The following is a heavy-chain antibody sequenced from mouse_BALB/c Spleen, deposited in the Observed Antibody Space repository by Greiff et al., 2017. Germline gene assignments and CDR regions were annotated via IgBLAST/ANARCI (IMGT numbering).Heavy chain of an antibody. D-gene: IGHD1-1*01. CDR2: ISSGGSYT. CDR1: GFTFSSYT. Sequence: EVKVVESGGGLVKPGGSLKLSCAASGFTFSSYTMSWVRQTPEKRLEWVATISSGGSYTYYPDSVKGRFTISRDNAKNTLYLQMSSLKSEDTAMYYCTRGVYYYGSSHWYFDVWGAGTTVTVSS. J-gene: IGHJ1*01. V-gene: IGHV5-6-4*01. CDR3: TRGVYYYGSSHWYFDV.